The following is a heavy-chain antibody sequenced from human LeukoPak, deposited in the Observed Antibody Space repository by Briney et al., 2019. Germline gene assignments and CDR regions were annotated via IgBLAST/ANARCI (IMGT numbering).Heavy chain of an antibody. D-gene: IGHD2-15*01. J-gene: IGHJ3*02. CDR2: TFYSGST. V-gene: IGHV4-59*08. CDR1: GGSISNYY. Sequence: PSETLSLTCTVSGGSISNYYWSWIRQPPGKGLEWIGYTFYSGSTNYNPSLKSRVTISVDTSKNQFSLRLSSVTAADTAVYYCARHLPRTDIGYAFDIWGQGTVVTVSS. CDR3: ARHLPRTDIGYAFDI.